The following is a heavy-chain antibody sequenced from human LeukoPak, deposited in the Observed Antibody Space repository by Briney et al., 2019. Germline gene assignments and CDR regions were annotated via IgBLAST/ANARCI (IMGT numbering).Heavy chain of an antibody. CDR1: GGPISSGGYY. CDR2: IYYSGST. V-gene: IGHV4-31*03. Sequence: PSETLSLTCTVSGGPISSGGYYWSWIRQHPGKGLEWIGYIYYSGSTYYNPSLKSRVTISVDTSKNQFSLKLSSVTAADTAVYYCARSNHDYGDYVGYYYYYGMDVWGQGTTVTVSS. CDR3: ARSNHDYGDYVGYYYYYGMDV. J-gene: IGHJ6*02. D-gene: IGHD4-17*01.